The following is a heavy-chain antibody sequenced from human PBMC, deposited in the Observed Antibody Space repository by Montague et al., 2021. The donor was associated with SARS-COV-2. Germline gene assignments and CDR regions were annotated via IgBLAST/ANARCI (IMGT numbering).Heavy chain of an antibody. CDR3: ARVKQQLVVYYYYYMDV. CDR1: GFTFSDYY. D-gene: IGHD6-13*01. V-gene: IGHV3-11*01. Sequence: SLRLSCAASGFTFSDYYMSWIRQAPGKGLEWVSYINSSGGTIYYADSVKGRFTISRDNAKNSLYLQMNSLRAEDTAVYYCARVKQQLVVYYYYYMDVWGKGTTVTVSS. J-gene: IGHJ6*03. CDR2: INSSGGTI.